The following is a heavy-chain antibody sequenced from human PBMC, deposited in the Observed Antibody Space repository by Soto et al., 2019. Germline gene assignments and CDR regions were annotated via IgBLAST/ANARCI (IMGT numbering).Heavy chain of an antibody. CDR1: GFTFSSYA. D-gene: IGHD3-22*01. Sequence: GGSLRLSCAASGFTFSSYAMSWVRQAPGKGLEWVSAISGSGGSTYYADSVKGRFTISRDNSKSTLYLQMNSLRAEDTAVYYCAKYGGWYYDSSGYYAYYGMDVWGQGTTVTVSS. CDR3: AKYGGWYYDSSGYYAYYGMDV. J-gene: IGHJ6*02. CDR2: ISGSGGST. V-gene: IGHV3-23*01.